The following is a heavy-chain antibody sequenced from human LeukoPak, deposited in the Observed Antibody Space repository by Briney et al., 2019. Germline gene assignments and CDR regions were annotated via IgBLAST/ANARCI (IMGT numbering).Heavy chain of an antibody. V-gene: IGHV4-34*01. CDR1: GGSFSGYY. Sequence: PSETLSLTCAVYGGSFSGYYWSWIRQPPGKGLEWIGEINHSGSTNYNPSLKSRVTISVDTSKNQFSLKLSSVTAADTAVYYCARGHLTYDFWSGYHDAFDIWGQGTMVTVSS. CDR3: ARGHLTYDFWSGYHDAFDI. D-gene: IGHD3-3*01. CDR2: INHSGST. J-gene: IGHJ3*02.